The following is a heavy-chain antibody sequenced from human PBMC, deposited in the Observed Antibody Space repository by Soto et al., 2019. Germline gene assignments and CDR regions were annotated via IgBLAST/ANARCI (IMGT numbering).Heavy chain of an antibody. CDR1: RFSFNSFG. Sequence: QVQLVESGGGVVQPGRSLRLSCVASRFSFNSFGMHWVRQAPGKGLEWVAVISYDGSNKDYADSVKGRFTISRDNSKNTLYLQMNSLRAEDTAFYYYAKGSTAHCGGDCTLYYYYAMDVW. J-gene: IGHJ6*01. V-gene: IGHV3-30*18. CDR2: ISYDGSNK. CDR3: AKGSTAHCGGDCTLYYYYAMDV. D-gene: IGHD2-21*02.